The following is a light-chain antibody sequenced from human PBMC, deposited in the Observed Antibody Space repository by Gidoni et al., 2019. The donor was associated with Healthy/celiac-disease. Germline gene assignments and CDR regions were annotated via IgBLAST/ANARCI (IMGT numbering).Light chain of an antibody. Sequence: SVLTQPPSVSAAPGQKVTISCSGRRSNIGNNYVSWYQQLPGTAPKLLIYENNKRPSGIPDRFSGSKSGTSATLGITGLQTGDEADYYCGTWDSSLSVYVFGTGTKVTVL. CDR3: GTWDSSLSVYV. V-gene: IGLV1-51*01. CDR1: RSNIGNNY. J-gene: IGLJ1*01. CDR2: ENN.